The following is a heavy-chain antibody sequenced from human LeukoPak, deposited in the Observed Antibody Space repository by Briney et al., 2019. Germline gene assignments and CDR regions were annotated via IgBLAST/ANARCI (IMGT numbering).Heavy chain of an antibody. D-gene: IGHD2-2*01. CDR2: TSGSGGRT. Sequence: GGSLRLSCAASEFTFSNYWMTWVRQAPGKGLEWVSGTSGSGGRTSYADSVKGRLTISRDNSKNTLYLQMNSLRVEDTAVYYCAKDRDQRTQFYYYYYGMDVWGQGTTVTVSS. V-gene: IGHV3-23*01. CDR3: AKDRDQRTQFYYYYYGMDV. J-gene: IGHJ6*02. CDR1: EFTFSNYW.